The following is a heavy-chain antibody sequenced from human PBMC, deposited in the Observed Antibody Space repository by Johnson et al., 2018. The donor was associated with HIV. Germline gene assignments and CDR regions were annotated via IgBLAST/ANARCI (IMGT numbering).Heavy chain of an antibody. CDR2: ISYDGSDK. Sequence: QVYLVESGGGVVQPGRSLRLSCAASGFTFSSYGMHWVRQAPAKGLEWVAFISYDGSDKYYADSVKGRFTISRDNSKNTLYLQMNSLRAEDTAVYYCAKDLLTLDAFDIWGQGTMVTVSS. CDR1: GFTFSSYG. J-gene: IGHJ3*02. CDR3: AKDLLTLDAFDI. V-gene: IGHV3-30*18.